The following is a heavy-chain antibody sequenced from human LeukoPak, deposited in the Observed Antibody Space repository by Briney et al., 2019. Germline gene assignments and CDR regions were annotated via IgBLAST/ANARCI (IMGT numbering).Heavy chain of an antibody. V-gene: IGHV4-34*01. CDR3: AMRPIYYDSSGYYFTLDY. CDR2: INHSGST. D-gene: IGHD3-22*01. Sequence: SETLSLTCAVYGGSLSGYYWSWIRQPPGKGLEWIGEINHSGSTNYNPSLKSRVTISVDTSKNQFSLKLSSVTAADTAVYYCAMRPIYYDSSGYYFTLDYWGQGTLVTVSS. J-gene: IGHJ4*02. CDR1: GGSLSGYY.